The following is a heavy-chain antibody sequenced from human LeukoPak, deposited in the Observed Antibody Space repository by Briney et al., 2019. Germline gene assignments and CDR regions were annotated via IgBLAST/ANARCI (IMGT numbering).Heavy chain of an antibody. V-gene: IGHV1-69*04. D-gene: IGHD4-17*01. CDR2: IIPILGIA. J-gene: IGHJ5*02. CDR1: GGTFSSYA. CDR3: ALSTVTTSPFDP. Sequence: SVKVSCKASGGTFSSYAISWVRQAPGQGLEWMGRIIPILGIANYAQKFQGRVTITADKSTSTAYMELSSLRSEDTAVYYCALSTVTTSPFDPWGQGTLVTVSS.